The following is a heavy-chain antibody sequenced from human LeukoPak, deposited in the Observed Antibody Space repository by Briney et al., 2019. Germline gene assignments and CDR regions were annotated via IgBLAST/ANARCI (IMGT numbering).Heavy chain of an antibody. Sequence: SVKVSCKASGGTFSSYAISWVRQAPGQGLEWTGGIIPIFGTANYAQKFQGRVTITADESTSTAYMELSSLRSEDTAVYYCASRFSGWVGAFDIWGQGTMVTVSS. CDR2: IIPIFGTA. V-gene: IGHV1-69*01. CDR3: ASRFSGWVGAFDI. CDR1: GGTFSSYA. D-gene: IGHD6-19*01. J-gene: IGHJ3*02.